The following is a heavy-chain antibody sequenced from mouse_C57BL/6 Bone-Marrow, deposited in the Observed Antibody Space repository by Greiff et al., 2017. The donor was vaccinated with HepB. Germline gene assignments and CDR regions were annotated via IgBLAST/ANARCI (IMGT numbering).Heavy chain of an antibody. D-gene: IGHD1-2*01. J-gene: IGHJ3*01. CDR2: IDPENGDT. CDR1: GFNIKDDY. V-gene: IGHV14-4*01. Sequence: EVQLVESGAELVRPGASVKLSCTASGFNIKDDYMHWVKQRPEQGLEWIGWIDPENGDTEYASKFQGKATITADTSSNTAYLQLSSLTSEDTAVYYCTTPTAGFAYWGQGTLVTVSA. CDR3: TTPTAGFAY.